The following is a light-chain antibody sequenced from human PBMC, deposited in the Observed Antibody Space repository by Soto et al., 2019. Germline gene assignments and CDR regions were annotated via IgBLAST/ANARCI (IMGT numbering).Light chain of an antibody. V-gene: IGLV1-44*01. CDR3: ASWDDSLSGWV. CDR1: RSNIGANT. Sequence: QSVLTQPPSASGTPGQRVTISCSGSRSNIGANTVTWYQQFPGTAPKLLIYSTYLRPSGVPDRFSASSSGTSASLAISGIQSDDESTFYCASWDDSLSGWVFGGGTKLTVL. CDR2: STY. J-gene: IGLJ3*02.